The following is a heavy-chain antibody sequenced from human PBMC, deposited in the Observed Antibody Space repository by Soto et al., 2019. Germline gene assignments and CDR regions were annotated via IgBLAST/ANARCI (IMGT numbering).Heavy chain of an antibody. J-gene: IGHJ4*02. V-gene: IGHV1-69*06. Sequence: ASVKVSCKVSGGTFSSYAISWVRQAPGQGLEWMGGIVPIFGTANYAQKFQGRVTITADKSTSTAYMELSSLRSEDTAVYYCASQLPSLYCTGSTSCYTGSRPLDYWGQGTLVTVSS. CDR2: IVPIFGTA. CDR3: ASQLPSLYCTGSTSCYTGSRPLDY. D-gene: IGHD2-2*02. CDR1: GGTFSSYA.